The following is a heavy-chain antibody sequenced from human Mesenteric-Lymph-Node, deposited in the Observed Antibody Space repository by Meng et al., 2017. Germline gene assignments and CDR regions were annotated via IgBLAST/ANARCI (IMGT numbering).Heavy chain of an antibody. CDR2: VYHNGVT. CDR3: ARGGATPMIIKY. CDR1: GGSLSGYY. V-gene: IGHV4-34*02. Sequence: QVQLKQWGAEGLKPSETLARTCAVYGGSLSGYYWSWIRQPPGKGLEWMGEVYHNGVTKYSPSLRSRVVISIDTSKNQFSLNLRSVSAADTAMYYCARGGATPMIIKYWGPGTLVTVSS. J-gene: IGHJ4*02. D-gene: IGHD3-10*01.